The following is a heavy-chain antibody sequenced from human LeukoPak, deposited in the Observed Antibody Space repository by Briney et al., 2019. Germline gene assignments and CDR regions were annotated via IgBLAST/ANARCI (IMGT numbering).Heavy chain of an antibody. J-gene: IGHJ4*02. CDR3: ARGMGTGTTGHLLGY. Sequence: ASVKVSCKASGYTFTGYYMHWVRQAPGQGLEWMGWINPNSGGTNYAQKFQGRVTMTRDTPISTAYMELSRLRSDDTAVYYCARGMGTGTTGHLLGYWGQGTLVTVSS. CDR2: INPNSGGT. D-gene: IGHD1-7*01. V-gene: IGHV1-2*02. CDR1: GYTFTGYY.